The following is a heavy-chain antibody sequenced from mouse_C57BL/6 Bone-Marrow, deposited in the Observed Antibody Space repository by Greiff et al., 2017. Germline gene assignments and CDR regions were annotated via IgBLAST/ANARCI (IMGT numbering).Heavy chain of an antibody. V-gene: IGHV1-69*01. Sequence: QVQLQQPGAELVMPGASVKLSCKASGYTFTSYWMHWVKQRPGQGLEWIGEIDPSDSYTNYNQKFKGKSTLTVDKSYSTAYMQLSSLTSEVSAVYYCAIRRFAYWGQGNLVTVSA. CDR3: AIRRFAY. D-gene: IGHD2-12*01. J-gene: IGHJ3*01. CDR1: GYTFTSYW. CDR2: IDPSDSYT.